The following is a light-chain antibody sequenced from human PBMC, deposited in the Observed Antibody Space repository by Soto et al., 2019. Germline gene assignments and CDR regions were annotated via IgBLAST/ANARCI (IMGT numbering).Light chain of an antibody. Sequence: ALTQSPGTLSLSRGESATPSWIASERIYSAYLGWYQQKLGQAPRLLIYGTSSRATGIPDRFSGSGSGTDFTLTISRLETEDVAVYYCQQYGNSPITFLQGTRLEIK. CDR3: QQYGNSPIT. V-gene: IGKV3-20*01. J-gene: IGKJ5*01. CDR2: GTS. CDR1: ERIYSAY.